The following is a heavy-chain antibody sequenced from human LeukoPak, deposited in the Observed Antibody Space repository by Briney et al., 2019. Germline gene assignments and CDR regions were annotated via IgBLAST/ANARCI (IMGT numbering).Heavy chain of an antibody. J-gene: IGHJ4*02. D-gene: IGHD3-22*01. CDR1: GYSFTSYW. Sequence: GESLKISCKGSGYSFTSYWIGWVRQMPGKGLEWMGIIYPGDSDTRYSPSFQGQVTISADKSISTAYLQWSSLKASDTAMYYCARQAVGDYDSSDFDYWGQGTLVTVSS. CDR3: ARQAVGDYDSSDFDY. V-gene: IGHV5-51*01. CDR2: IYPGDSDT.